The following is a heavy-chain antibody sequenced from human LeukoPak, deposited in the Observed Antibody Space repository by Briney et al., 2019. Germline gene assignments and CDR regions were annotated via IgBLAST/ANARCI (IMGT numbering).Heavy chain of an antibody. D-gene: IGHD5-18*01. CDR2: INHSGST. V-gene: IGHV4-34*01. Sequence: PSETLSLTCAVYGGSFSGYYWSWIRQPPGKGLEWIGEINHSGSTNYNPSLKSRVTISVDTSKNQFSLKLSSVTAADTAVYYCASRRGGYSYLDAFDIWGQGTMVTVSS. J-gene: IGHJ3*02. CDR1: GGSFSGYY. CDR3: ASRRGGYSYLDAFDI.